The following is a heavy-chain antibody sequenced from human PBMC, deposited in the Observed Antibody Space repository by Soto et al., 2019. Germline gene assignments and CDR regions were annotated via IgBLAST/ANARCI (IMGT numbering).Heavy chain of an antibody. J-gene: IGHJ4*02. CDR2: ISGSGGST. V-gene: IGHV3-23*01. CDR3: ARESPRVRGWYYFDY. D-gene: IGHD6-19*01. CDR1: GFTFSSYA. Sequence: GGSLRLSCAASGFTFSSYAMSWVRQAPGKGLEWVSAISGSGGSTYYADSVKGRFTISRDNAKNSLYLQMNSLRAEDTAVYYCARESPRVRGWYYFDYWGQGTLVTLSS.